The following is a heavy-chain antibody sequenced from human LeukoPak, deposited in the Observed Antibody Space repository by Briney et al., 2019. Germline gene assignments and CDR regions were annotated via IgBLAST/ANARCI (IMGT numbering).Heavy chain of an antibody. V-gene: IGHV3-48*01. CDR2: IGISSGNT. CDR3: ARDHRYAFDN. Sequence: GGSLRLSCAASGFNFIGYSMNWVRQAPGKGLEWISYIGISSGNTEYADSVKGRFTISRDKARNSLYLQMNSLRVEDTAMYYCARDHRYAFDNWGHGTLVTVSS. CDR1: GFNFIGYS. D-gene: IGHD5-12*01. J-gene: IGHJ4*01.